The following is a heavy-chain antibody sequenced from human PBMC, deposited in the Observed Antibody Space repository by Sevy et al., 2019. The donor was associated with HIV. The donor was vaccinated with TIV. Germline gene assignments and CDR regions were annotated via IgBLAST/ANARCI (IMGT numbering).Heavy chain of an antibody. CDR1: GFMFDDYA. CDR2: VSWDGSST. D-gene: IGHD3-22*01. Sequence: GESLKISCAASGFMFDDYAMHWVRQAPGKGLEWVSVVSWDGSSTYDADSVKGRFTISRDNSKSSLYLQMNSLRAEDTAFYYCAMYLGRGLYYYDTSGYLPSYWGQGTLVTVSS. CDR3: AMYLGRGLYYYDTSGYLPSY. J-gene: IGHJ4*02. V-gene: IGHV3-43D*03.